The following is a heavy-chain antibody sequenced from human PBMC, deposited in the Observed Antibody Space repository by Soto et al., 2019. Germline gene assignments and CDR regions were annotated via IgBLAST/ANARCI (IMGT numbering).Heavy chain of an antibody. Sequence: SETLSLTCTVSGGSISSYYWSWIRQPPGKGLEWIGYIYYSGSTNYNPSLKSRVTISVDTSKNQFSLKLSSVTAADKAVYYCARGDNRYYMDVWGKGTTVNVSS. CDR2: IYYSGST. V-gene: IGHV4-59*01. D-gene: IGHD1-20*01. J-gene: IGHJ6*03. CDR3: ARGDNRYYMDV. CDR1: GGSISSYY.